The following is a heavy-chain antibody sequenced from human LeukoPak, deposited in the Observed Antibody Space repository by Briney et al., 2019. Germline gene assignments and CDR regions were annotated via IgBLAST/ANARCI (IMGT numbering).Heavy chain of an antibody. V-gene: IGHV1-2*02. CDR3: ARATPPGDWFDP. CDR1: GYTFTGYY. D-gene: IGHD1-14*01. Sequence: GASVTVSCKASGYTFTGYYMHWVRQAPGQGLEWMGWINPNSGGTNYAQKFQGRVTMTRDTSISTAYMELSRLRSDDTAVYYCARATPPGDWFDPWGQGTLVTVSS. J-gene: IGHJ5*02. CDR2: INPNSGGT.